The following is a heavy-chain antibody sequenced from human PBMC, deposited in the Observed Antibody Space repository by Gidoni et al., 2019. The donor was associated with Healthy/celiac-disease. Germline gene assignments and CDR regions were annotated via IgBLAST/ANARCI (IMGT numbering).Heavy chain of an antibody. CDR1: GGTFSSYT. V-gene: IGHV1-69*02. CDR2: IIPILGIA. J-gene: IGHJ5*02. D-gene: IGHD1-20*01. CDR3: ASSPLTGTTRFDP. Sequence: QVQLVQSGAEVKKPGSSVKVSCKASGGTFSSYTISWVRQAPGQGLEWMGRIIPILGIANYAQKFQGRVTITADKSTSTAYMELSSLRSEDTAVYYCASSPLTGTTRFDPWGQGTLVTVSS.